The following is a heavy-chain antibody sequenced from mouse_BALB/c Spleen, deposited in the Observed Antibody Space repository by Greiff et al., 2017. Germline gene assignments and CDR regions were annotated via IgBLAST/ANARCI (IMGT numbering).Heavy chain of an antibody. CDR1: GYSITSDYA. V-gene: IGHV3-2*02. Sequence: VQRVESGPGLVKPSQSLSLTCTVTGYSITSDYAWNWIRQFPGNKLEWMGYISYSGSTSYNPSLKSRISITRDTSKNQFFLQLNSVTTEDTATYYCARSPYGNYIYAMDYWGQGTSVTVSS. D-gene: IGHD2-1*01. CDR2: ISYSGST. CDR3: ARSPYGNYIYAMDY. J-gene: IGHJ4*01.